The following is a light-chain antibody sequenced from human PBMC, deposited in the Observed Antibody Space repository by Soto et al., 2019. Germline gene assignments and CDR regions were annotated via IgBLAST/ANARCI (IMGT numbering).Light chain of an antibody. J-gene: IGKJ1*01. Sequence: DIQMTQSPATLSSSVRESFTITCRASQSISSWLAWYQQKPGKAPKLLIYTASNLESGVLSRFRGSGSGTEFTLTITSLQPDDFATYYCQQYNSQSTFGQGTKVDI. V-gene: IGKV1-5*03. CDR3: QQYNSQST. CDR2: TAS. CDR1: QSISSW.